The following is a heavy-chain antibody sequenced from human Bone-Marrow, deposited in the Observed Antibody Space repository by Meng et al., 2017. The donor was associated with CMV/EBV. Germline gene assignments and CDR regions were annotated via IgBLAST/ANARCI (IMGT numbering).Heavy chain of an antibody. CDR1: GYTFTGYY. D-gene: IGHD3-22*01. J-gene: IGHJ4*02. Sequence: ASVKVSCKASGYTFTGYYMHWVRQAPGQGLEWMGWINPNSGGTNYAQKFQGRVTMTRDTSISTAYMELSRLRSDDTAVYYCARDKGRLLQVYYFDYWGQGTLVTVSS. CDR2: INPNSGGT. V-gene: IGHV1-2*02. CDR3: ARDKGRLLQVYYFDY.